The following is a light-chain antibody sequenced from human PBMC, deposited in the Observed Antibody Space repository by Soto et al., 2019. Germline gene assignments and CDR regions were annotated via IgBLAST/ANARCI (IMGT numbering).Light chain of an antibody. V-gene: IGKV2-28*01. Sequence: VLTQSPLSLSVTPGEPASISCRSSRSLVHGNGNNHIDWYLQKPGQSPQLLIYLASNRASGVPDRFSGSGSGTDFTLQISRVEADDVGVYYCMQALQSRSFGQGTKLEI. J-gene: IGKJ2*03. CDR3: MQALQSRS. CDR2: LAS. CDR1: RSLVHGNGNNH.